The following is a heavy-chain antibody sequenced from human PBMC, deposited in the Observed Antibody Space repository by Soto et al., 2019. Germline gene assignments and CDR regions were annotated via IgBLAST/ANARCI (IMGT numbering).Heavy chain of an antibody. CDR3: ARHPCPPYSFTYGDF. CDR1: GFPFSRYE. J-gene: IGHJ4*02. CDR2: ISHDGSNK. V-gene: IGHV3-30*03. D-gene: IGHD5-18*01. Sequence: GGSLRLSCAASGFPFSRYEIHWVRQVPGRGLEWVALISHDGSNKYYVDSVKGRFIISRDNSKNTVYLQWSSLKASDSAIYYCARHPCPPYSFTYGDFWGQGTRVTVSS.